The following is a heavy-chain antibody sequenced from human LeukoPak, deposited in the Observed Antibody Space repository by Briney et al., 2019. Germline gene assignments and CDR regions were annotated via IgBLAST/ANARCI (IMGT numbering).Heavy chain of an antibody. D-gene: IGHD3-3*01. CDR3: AASTYYDFWSGYSARISLYGMDV. V-gene: IGHV1-58*02. CDR2: IVVGSGNT. J-gene: IGHJ6*02. CDR1: GFTFTSSA. Sequence: GTSVKVSCKASGFTFTSSAMQWVRQARGQRLEWIGWIVVGSGNTNYAQKFQERVTITRDMSTSTAYMELSSLRSEDTAVYYCAASTYYDFWSGYSARISLYGMDVWGQGTTVTVSS.